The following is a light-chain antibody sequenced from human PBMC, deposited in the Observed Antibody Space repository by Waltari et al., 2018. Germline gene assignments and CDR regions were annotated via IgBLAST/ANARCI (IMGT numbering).Light chain of an antibody. J-gene: IGLJ3*02. Sequence: QSVLTQPPSVSGAPGQRVTISCTGSSSNIGAGYDVHWYQLLPGTAPKLLLYGHTNRPSGVPDRFPGSKSGTSASLAITGLQAEDEADYYCQSYDSSLGLWVFGGGTKLTVL. CDR3: QSYDSSLGLWV. V-gene: IGLV1-40*01. CDR2: GHT. CDR1: SSNIGAGYD.